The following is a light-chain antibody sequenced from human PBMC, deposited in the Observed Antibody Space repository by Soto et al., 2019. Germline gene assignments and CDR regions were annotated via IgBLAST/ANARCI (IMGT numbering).Light chain of an antibody. CDR1: SGHSSYA. J-gene: IGLJ2*01. V-gene: IGLV4-69*01. CDR3: QKWSSGTVL. CDR2: LNSDGSH. Sequence: QPVRTQSPSASASLEASVKLTCTLSSGHSSYAIAWHQQQPEKGPRYLMKLNSDGSHSKGDGIPDRFSGSSSGAERYLTISGLQSEDEAAYYRQKWSSGTVLLGGGTKVAAL.